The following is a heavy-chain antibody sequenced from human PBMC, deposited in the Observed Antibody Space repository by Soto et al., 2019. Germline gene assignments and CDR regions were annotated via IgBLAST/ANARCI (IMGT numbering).Heavy chain of an antibody. D-gene: IGHD2-21*02. V-gene: IGHV1-18*01. Sequence: ASVKVSCKASGYTFTSYGICWVRQAPGQGLEWMGWISAYNGNTNYAQKLQGRVTMTTDTSTSTAYMELRSLRSDDTAVYYCARFRVVTSDFVYYYGMDVWGQGTTVTVSS. CDR2: ISAYNGNT. J-gene: IGHJ6*02. CDR1: GYTFTSYG. CDR3: ARFRVVTSDFVYYYGMDV.